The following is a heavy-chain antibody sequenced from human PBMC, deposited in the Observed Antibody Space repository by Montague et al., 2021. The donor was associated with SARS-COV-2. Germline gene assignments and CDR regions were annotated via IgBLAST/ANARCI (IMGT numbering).Heavy chain of an antibody. Sequence: SETLSLTCAVSSGSFRGYYWSWIRQPPGKGLEWIGEINHSGSTTYNPSLESRVSISVDTSNKQFSLEVTSVTAADTAVYYCARLGAITLVRGITKADFSNYGMDVWGQGTTVTVS. CDR3: ARLGAITLVRGITKADFSNYGMDV. CDR2: INHSGST. V-gene: IGHV4-34*01. CDR1: SGSFRGYY. J-gene: IGHJ6*02. D-gene: IGHD3-10*01.